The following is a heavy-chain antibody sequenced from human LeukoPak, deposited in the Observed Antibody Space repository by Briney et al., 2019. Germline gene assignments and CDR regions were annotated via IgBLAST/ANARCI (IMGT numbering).Heavy chain of an antibody. CDR2: ISSSSSYI. Sequence: SGGPLRLSCAPSGFPFSSYEIIGARQAPGKGREGVSSISSSSSYIYYADSVKGRFTISRDNAKNSLYLQMNSLRAEDTAVYYCARGDCSGGSCYQAWGQGTLVTVSS. V-gene: IGHV3-21*01. D-gene: IGHD2-15*01. J-gene: IGHJ4*02. CDR3: ARGDCSGGSCYQA. CDR1: GFPFSSYE.